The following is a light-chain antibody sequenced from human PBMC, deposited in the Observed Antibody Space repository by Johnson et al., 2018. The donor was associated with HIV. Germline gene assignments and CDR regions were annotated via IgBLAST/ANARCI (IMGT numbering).Light chain of an antibody. CDR1: SSDMGNYA. V-gene: IGLV1-51*02. CDR3: GTWDSSLSVYV. J-gene: IGLJ1*01. Sequence: QFVLTQPPSVSAAPGQKVTISCSGSSSDMGNYAVSWYQQLPGTAPKLLIYENNTRPSGIPDRFSGSKSGTSATLGITGLQTGDEAYYYCGTWDSSLSVYVFGTGTKVTVL. CDR2: ENN.